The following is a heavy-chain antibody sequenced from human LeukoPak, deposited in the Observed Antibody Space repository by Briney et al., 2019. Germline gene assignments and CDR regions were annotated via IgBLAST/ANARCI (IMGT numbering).Heavy chain of an antibody. CDR1: GGSFSGYY. Sequence: SETLSLTCAVYGGSFSGYYWSWIRQPPGKGLEWIGEINHSGSTNYNPSLKSRVTISVDTSKNQFSLKLSSVTAADTAVYYRARNSPLRYDFWSGYYSWAFDIWGQGTMVTVSS. J-gene: IGHJ3*02. CDR2: INHSGST. V-gene: IGHV4-34*01. D-gene: IGHD3-3*01. CDR3: ARNSPLRYDFWSGYYSWAFDI.